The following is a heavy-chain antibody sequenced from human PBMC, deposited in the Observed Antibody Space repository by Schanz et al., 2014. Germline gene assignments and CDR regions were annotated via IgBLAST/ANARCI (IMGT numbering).Heavy chain of an antibody. CDR2: IRYDGSKK. J-gene: IGHJ6*02. CDR1: GFTFSSYG. CDR3: VKDLQRELLRDDHYYGMDV. D-gene: IGHD1-26*01. V-gene: IGHV3-30*02. Sequence: QVQLVESGGGVVQPGGSLRLSCEASGFTFSSYGMHWVRQAPGKGLEWVTFIRYDGSKKYYVDSVKGRFTISRDNSKNTLYLQMNSLRVEDTAVYYCVKDLQRELLRDDHYYGMDVWGQGTTVTVSS.